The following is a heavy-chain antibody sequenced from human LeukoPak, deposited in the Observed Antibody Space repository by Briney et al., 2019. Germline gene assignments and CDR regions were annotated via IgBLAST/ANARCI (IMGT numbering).Heavy chain of an antibody. CDR1: GFTFSSYA. Sequence: PGGSLRLSCAASGFTFSSYAMSWVRQAPGKGLEWVLAISGSGGSTYYADSVKGRFTISRDNSKNTLYLQMSSLRAEDTAVYYCAKDDVDTAMVPTDYWGQGTLVTVSS. D-gene: IGHD5-18*01. J-gene: IGHJ4*02. CDR2: ISGSGGST. CDR3: AKDDVDTAMVPTDY. V-gene: IGHV3-23*01.